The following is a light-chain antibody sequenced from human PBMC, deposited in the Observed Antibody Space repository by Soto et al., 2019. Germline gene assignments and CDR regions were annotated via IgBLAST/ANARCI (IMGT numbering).Light chain of an antibody. V-gene: IGLV1-40*01. CDR3: QSYDSSLFWV. Sequence: QSVLTQPPSVSGAPGQRVTISCTGSSSNIGAGYDVHWYQQLPGTAPKLLIYGNSNRPSGVPDRFSGSESGTSASLAITGLQAEDEADYYCQSYDSSLFWVFGGGTKLTVL. CDR1: SSNIGAGYD. CDR2: GNS. J-gene: IGLJ3*02.